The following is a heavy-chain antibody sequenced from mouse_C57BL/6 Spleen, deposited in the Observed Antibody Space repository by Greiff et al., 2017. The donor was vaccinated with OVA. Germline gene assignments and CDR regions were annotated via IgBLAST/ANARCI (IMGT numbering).Heavy chain of an antibody. Sequence: QVQLQQPGAELVKPGASVKMSCKASGYTFTSYWITWVKQRPGQGLEWIGDIYPGGGSTTYNEKFKSKATLTVDTSSSTAYMQLSSLTSEDSAVYYCARRYCGYFDVWGTGTTVTVSS. J-gene: IGHJ1*03. CDR3: ARRYCGYFDV. CDR2: IYPGGGST. V-gene: IGHV1-55*01. CDR1: GYTFTSYW.